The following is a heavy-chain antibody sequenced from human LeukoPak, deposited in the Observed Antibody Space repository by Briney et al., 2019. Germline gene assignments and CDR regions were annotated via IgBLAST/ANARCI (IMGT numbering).Heavy chain of an antibody. J-gene: IGHJ4*02. V-gene: IGHV4-59*12. CDR2: ISYSGST. D-gene: IGHD6-19*01. CDR3: ARMGGYSSGWYRLFDY. Sequence: PSETLSLTCTVSGGSISNYYWSWIRQPPGKGLEWIGYISYSGSTDHNPSLKSRVTISVDRSKNQFSLKLSSVTAADTAVYYCARMGGYSSGWYRLFDYWGQGTLVTVSS. CDR1: GGSISNYY.